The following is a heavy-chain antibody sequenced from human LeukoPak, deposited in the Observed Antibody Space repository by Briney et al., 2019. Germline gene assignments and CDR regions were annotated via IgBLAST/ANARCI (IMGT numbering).Heavy chain of an antibody. CDR3: AATSVRGYDTTWVLGY. Sequence: SVKVSCKASGGTFSSYAISWVRQAPGQGLEWMGRSIPILGIANYAQKFQGRVTITADKSTSTAYMELSSLRSEDTAVYYCAATSVRGYDTTWVLGYWGQGTLVTVSS. D-gene: IGHD5-12*01. CDR2: SIPILGIA. V-gene: IGHV1-69*04. CDR1: GGTFSSYA. J-gene: IGHJ4*02.